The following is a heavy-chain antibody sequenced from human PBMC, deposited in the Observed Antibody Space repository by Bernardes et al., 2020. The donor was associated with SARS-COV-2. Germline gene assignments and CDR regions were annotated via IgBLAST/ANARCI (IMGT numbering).Heavy chain of an antibody. J-gene: IGHJ1*01. CDR2: INPNSGGP. D-gene: IGHD3-22*01. CDR1: GYTFTGYY. Sequence: ASMKVSCKASGYTFTGYYMHWVRQAPGQGLEWMGWINPNSGGPNYAQKFQGRVTMTRDTSISTAYMELSRLRSDDTAVYYCTKDPGLIMFRGLTMTAIPGYFQNWGQGTPVTVSS. CDR3: TKDPGLIMFRGLTMTAIPGYFQN. V-gene: IGHV1-2*02.